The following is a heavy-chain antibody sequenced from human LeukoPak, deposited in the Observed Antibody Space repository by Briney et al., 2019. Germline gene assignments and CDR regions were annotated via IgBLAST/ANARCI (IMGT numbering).Heavy chain of an antibody. CDR1: GFTLTRYS. J-gene: IGHJ4*02. D-gene: IGHD3-22*01. CDR2: ISSSIRFI. CDR3: ARDGQQGDYYDSSAKYYFDY. V-gene: IGHV3-21*01. Sequence: RGSLRLSSAPSGFTLTRYSMNSVPEAPGNGLECVSSISSSIRFIYSAATGTGRFTISRDNANNSLYLQMNSLRAEDTAVYYCARDGQQGDYYDSSAKYYFDYWGQGTLVTVSS.